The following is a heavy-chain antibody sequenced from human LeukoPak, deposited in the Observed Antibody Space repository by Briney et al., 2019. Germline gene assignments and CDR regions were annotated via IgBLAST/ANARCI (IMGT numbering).Heavy chain of an antibody. Sequence: GGSLRLSCAASGFTFSDYYMTWIRQAPGKGLEWVANIKPDRSEKWYLDSVRGRFTISRDNAKNSLFLQMSSLRADDTAVYYCSRLETAVSTFYYWGQGTLVTVSS. CDR3: SRLETAVSTFYY. D-gene: IGHD5/OR15-5a*01. V-gene: IGHV3-7*01. CDR1: GFTFSDYY. J-gene: IGHJ4*02. CDR2: IKPDRSEK.